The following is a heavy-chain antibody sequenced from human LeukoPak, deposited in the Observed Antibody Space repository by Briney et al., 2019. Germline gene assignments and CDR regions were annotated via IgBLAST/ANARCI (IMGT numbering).Heavy chain of an antibody. D-gene: IGHD3-10*01. J-gene: IGHJ4*02. CDR3: ANLVATGLDY. CDR2: INSVGSST. CDR1: GFTFSSYA. V-gene: IGHV3-23*01. Sequence: QTGGPLRLSCAASGFTFSSYAMSWVRQAPGKGLEWVSAINSVGSSTYYADSVKGRFTISRDNSKNTLDLQMNSLRAEDTALYYCANLVATGLDYWGQGTLVTVSS.